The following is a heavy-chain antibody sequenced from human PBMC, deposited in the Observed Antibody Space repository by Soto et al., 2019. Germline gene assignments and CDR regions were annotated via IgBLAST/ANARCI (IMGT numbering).Heavy chain of an antibody. CDR1: GGSFSGYY. CDR3: ARVDHEY. J-gene: IGHJ4*02. Sequence: SETLSLTCAVYGGSFSGYYWSWIRQPPGKGLEWIGEINHSGSTNYNPSLKSRVTISVDTSKNQFSLKLSSVTAADTAVYYCARVDHEYWGQGTLVTVSS. V-gene: IGHV4-34*01. CDR2: INHSGST.